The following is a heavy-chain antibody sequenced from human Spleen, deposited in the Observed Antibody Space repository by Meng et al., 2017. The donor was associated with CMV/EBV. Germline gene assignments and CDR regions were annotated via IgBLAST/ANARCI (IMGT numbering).Heavy chain of an antibody. CDR1: GGTFISYA. V-gene: IGHV1-69*05. CDR3: ARGLESGTYYTPFDY. Sequence: SGGTFISYAIYWVRQAPGQGLEWMGGIMPILGTAIYVQKFQGRVTITTDDSTSTVYMELSSLRSEDTAVYFCARGLESGTYYTPFDYWGRGTLVTVSS. J-gene: IGHJ4*02. D-gene: IGHD1-26*01. CDR2: IMPILGTA.